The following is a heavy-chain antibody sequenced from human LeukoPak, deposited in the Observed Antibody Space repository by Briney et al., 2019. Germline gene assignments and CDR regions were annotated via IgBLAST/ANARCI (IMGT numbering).Heavy chain of an antibody. J-gene: IGHJ6*03. D-gene: IGHD6-13*01. V-gene: IGHV4-34*01. CDR1: GGSFSGYY. CDR3: AGLAGYSSSWYHPYYYYYMDV. CDR2: INHSGST. Sequence: SETLSLTCAVYGGSFSGYYWSWIRQPPGKGLEWIGEINHSGSTNYNPSLKSRVTISVDTSKNQFSLKLSSVTAADTAVYYCAGLAGYSSSWYHPYYYYYMDVWGKGTTVTVSS.